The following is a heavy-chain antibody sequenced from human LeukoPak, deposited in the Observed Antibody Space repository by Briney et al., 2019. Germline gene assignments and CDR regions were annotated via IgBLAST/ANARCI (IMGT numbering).Heavy chain of an antibody. V-gene: IGHV1-18*01. CDR2: ISAYNGNT. D-gene: IGHD5-24*01. J-gene: IGHJ4*02. Sequence: ASVKVSCKASGYTFTNYGISWVRQAPGQGLEWMGWISAYNGNTNYAQKLQGRVTMTTDTSTSTAYMELRSLRSDDTAVYYCARDSGKDGYHQFDYWGQGTLVTVSS. CDR1: GYTFTNYG. CDR3: ARDSGKDGYHQFDY.